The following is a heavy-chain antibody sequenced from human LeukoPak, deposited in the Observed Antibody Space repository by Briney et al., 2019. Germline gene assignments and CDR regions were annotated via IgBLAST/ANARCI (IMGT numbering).Heavy chain of an antibody. D-gene: IGHD3-10*01. CDR2: IYYSGST. CDR1: GGSISSGGYY. CDR3: VRGGLLLWFGELLYQPFDY. J-gene: IGHJ4*02. Sequence: SETLSLTCTVSGGSISSGGYYWSWIRQHPGKGLEWIGYIYYSGSTYYNPSLKSRVTISVDTSKNQFSLKLSSVTAADTAVYYCVRGGLLLWFGELLYQPFDYWGQGTLVTVSS. V-gene: IGHV4-31*03.